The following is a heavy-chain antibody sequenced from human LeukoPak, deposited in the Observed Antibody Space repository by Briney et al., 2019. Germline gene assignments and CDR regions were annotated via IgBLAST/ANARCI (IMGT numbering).Heavy chain of an antibody. CDR3: ARDEWSGYSYGTIAAY. CDR2: ISYDGSNK. Sequence: GGSLLLSCAASGFPFSSYAMHGVRQAPGKGREGGEVISYDGSNKSTAASVTPRFTISRDNSKNTLSLQMNSLRAEDTAVYYCARDEWSGYSYGTIAAYGGQGPLAPVS. V-gene: IGHV3-30*04. J-gene: IGHJ4*02. CDR1: GFPFSSYA. D-gene: IGHD5-18*01.